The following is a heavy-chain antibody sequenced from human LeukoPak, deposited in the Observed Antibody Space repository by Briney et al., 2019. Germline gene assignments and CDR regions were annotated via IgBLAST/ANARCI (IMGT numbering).Heavy chain of an antibody. Sequence: PSETLSLTCAVYGGSFSGYYWSWIRQPPGKGLEWIGEINHSGSTNYNPSLKSRVTISVDTSKNQFSLKLSSVTAADTAVYYCARGPRITMVRGVIRGFYFDYWGQGTLVTVSS. J-gene: IGHJ4*02. CDR3: ARGPRITMVRGVIRGFYFDY. CDR1: GGSFSGYY. CDR2: INHSGST. V-gene: IGHV4-34*01. D-gene: IGHD3-10*01.